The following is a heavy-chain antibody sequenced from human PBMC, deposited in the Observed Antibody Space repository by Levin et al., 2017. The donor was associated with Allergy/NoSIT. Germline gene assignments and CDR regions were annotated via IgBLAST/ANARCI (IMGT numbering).Heavy chain of an antibody. Sequence: GESLKISCAASGFTFSDYYMSWIRQAPGKGLEWVSYISSSGSTIYYADSVKGRFTISRDNAKNSLYLQMNSLRAEDTAVYYCARGETYNWFDPWGQGTLVTVSS. V-gene: IGHV3-11*01. CDR2: ISSSGSTI. J-gene: IGHJ5*02. CDR3: ARGETYNWFDP. CDR1: GFTFSDYY.